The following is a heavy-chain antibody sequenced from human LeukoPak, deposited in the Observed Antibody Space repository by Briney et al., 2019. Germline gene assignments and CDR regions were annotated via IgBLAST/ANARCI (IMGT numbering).Heavy chain of an antibody. D-gene: IGHD2-2*02. Sequence: SETLSLTCTVSGGSISGGGYYWSWIRQPPGKGLEWIGYIYHSGSTYYNPSLKSRVTISVDRSKNQFSLKLSSVTAADTAVYYCARLGYCSSTSCYTLDYWGQGTLVTVSS. CDR1: GGSISGGGYY. V-gene: IGHV4-30-2*01. J-gene: IGHJ4*02. CDR3: ARLGYCSSTSCYTLDY. CDR2: IYHSGST.